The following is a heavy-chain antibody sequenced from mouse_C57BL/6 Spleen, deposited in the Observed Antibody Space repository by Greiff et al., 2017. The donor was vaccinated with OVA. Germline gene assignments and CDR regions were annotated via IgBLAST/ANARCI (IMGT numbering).Heavy chain of an antibody. Sequence: QQSGPELVKPGASVKISCKASGYTFTDYYMNWVKQSHGKSLEWIGDINPNNGGTSYNQKFKGKATLTVDKSSSTAYMELRSLTSEDSAVYYCARPIYYDYDGFAYWGQGTLVTVSA. CDR1: GYTFTDYY. J-gene: IGHJ3*01. CDR2: INPNNGGT. V-gene: IGHV1-26*01. CDR3: ARPIYYDYDGFAY. D-gene: IGHD2-4*01.